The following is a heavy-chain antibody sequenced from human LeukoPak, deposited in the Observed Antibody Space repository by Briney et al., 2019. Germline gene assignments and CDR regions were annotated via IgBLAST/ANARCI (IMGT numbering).Heavy chain of an antibody. J-gene: IGHJ2*01. CDR1: GYTFTSYG. CDR3: ARDLEMTTGYLDL. Sequence: ASVKVSCKASGYTFTSYGITWVRQAPGQGLEWIGWISGYNGYTNSAQNVQGRVIMTTDTSTSTAYMELRSLRSDDTAVYYCARDLEMTTGYLDLRGRGTLVTVSS. D-gene: IGHD1-1*01. V-gene: IGHV1-18*01. CDR2: ISGYNGYT.